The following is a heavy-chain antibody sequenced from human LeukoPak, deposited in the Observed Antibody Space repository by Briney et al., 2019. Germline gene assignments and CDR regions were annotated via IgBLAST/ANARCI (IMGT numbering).Heavy chain of an antibody. CDR2: ISGSGGST. J-gene: IGHJ3*02. Sequence: GGSLRLSCAASGFTFSSYAMSWVRQAPGKGLEWVSAISGSGGSTYYADSVKGRFTISRDNSKNTLYLQVNSLRAEDTAVYYCAKVRLQWDAFDIWGQGTMVTVSS. D-gene: IGHD4-11*01. V-gene: IGHV3-23*01. CDR3: AKVRLQWDAFDI. CDR1: GFTFSSYA.